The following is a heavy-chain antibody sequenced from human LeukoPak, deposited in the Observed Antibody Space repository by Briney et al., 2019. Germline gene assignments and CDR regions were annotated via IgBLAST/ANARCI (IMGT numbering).Heavy chain of an antibody. Sequence: GGSLRLSCAASGFTFDDYAMHWVRQAPGKGLEWVSGISRNSGSIGYADSVKGRFTISRDNAKNSLYLQMNSLRAEDTALYYCAKGDYDSWSGYYWPSNYYYSMDVWGQGTTVTVSS. CDR1: GFTFDDYA. J-gene: IGHJ6*02. CDR3: AKGDYDSWSGYYWPSNYYYSMDV. CDR2: ISRNSGSI. D-gene: IGHD3-3*01. V-gene: IGHV3-9*01.